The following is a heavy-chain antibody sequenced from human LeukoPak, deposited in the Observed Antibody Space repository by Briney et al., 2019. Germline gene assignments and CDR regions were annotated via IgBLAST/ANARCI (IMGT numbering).Heavy chain of an antibody. J-gene: IGHJ5*02. Sequence: SETLSLTCTVSGYSISSGYYWGLSRQPPGKGLEWSGSIYHSGSTYYNPSLKSRVAISVDTSKNQFSLKLSSVTAADTAVYYCARAYYDFWSGYHNWFDPWGQRTLVTVSS. CDR3: ARAYYDFWSGYHNWFDP. D-gene: IGHD3-3*01. CDR2: IYHSGST. V-gene: IGHV4-38-2*02. CDR1: GYSISSGYY.